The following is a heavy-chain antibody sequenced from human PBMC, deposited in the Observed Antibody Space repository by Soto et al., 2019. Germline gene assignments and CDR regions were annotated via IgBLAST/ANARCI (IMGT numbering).Heavy chain of an antibody. Sequence: GGSLRLSCAASGFTVSSNYMSWVRQAPGKGLEWVSVIYSGGSTYYADSVKGRFTISRDNSKNTLYLQMNSLRAEDTAVYYCASTVGYCSGRSCNVWGQGTLVTVSS. CDR3: ASTVGYCSGRSCNV. CDR1: GFTVSSNY. V-gene: IGHV3-66*01. D-gene: IGHD2-15*01. CDR2: IYSGGST. J-gene: IGHJ4*02.